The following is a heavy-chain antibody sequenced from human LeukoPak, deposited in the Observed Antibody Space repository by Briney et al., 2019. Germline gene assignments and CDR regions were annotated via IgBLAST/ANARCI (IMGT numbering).Heavy chain of an antibody. CDR2: IYHGGST. CDR3: AKGEDYGSGTVHFAS. Sequence: SGTLSLTCAVSGGSISSSNRWSWVRQPPGKGLEWIGEIYHGGSTNYNPSLKSRVAMSVDRSRNQFSLNLGSVTAADTAVYYCAKGEDYGSGTVHFASWGQGTLVTVSS. J-gene: IGHJ4*02. V-gene: IGHV4-4*02. CDR1: GGSISSSNR. D-gene: IGHD3-10*01.